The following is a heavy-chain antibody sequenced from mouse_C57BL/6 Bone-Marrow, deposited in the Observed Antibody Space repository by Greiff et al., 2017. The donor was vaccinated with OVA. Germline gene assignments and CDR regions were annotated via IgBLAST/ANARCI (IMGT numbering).Heavy chain of an antibody. CDR3: IFYYRAMDY. V-gene: IGHV6-3*01. D-gene: IGHD2-14*01. CDR2: IRLKSDNYAT. J-gene: IGHJ4*01. CDR1: GFTFSNYW. Sequence: EVKLMESGGGLVQPGGSMKLSCVASGFTFSNYWMNWVRQSPEKGLEWGAQIRLKSDNYATHYAESVKGRFTISRDDSKSSVDLQMNNLRAEDTGIYYCIFYYRAMDYWGQGTSVTVSS.